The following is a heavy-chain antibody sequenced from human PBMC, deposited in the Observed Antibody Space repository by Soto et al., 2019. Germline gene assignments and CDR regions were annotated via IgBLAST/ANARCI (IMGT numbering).Heavy chain of an antibody. J-gene: IGHJ6*02. Sequence: SSETLSLTCAVYGGSFSGYYWSWIRQPPGKGLEWIGEINHSGSTNYNPSLKSRVTISVDTSKNQFSLKLSSVTAADTAVYYCASRIAAHPRSDNYYYGMDVWGQGTTVTVSS. CDR3: ASRIAAHPRSDNYYYGMDV. CDR1: GGSFSGYY. V-gene: IGHV4-34*01. CDR2: INHSGST. D-gene: IGHD6-6*01.